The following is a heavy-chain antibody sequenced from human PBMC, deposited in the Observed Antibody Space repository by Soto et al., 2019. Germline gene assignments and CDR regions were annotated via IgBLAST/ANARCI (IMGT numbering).Heavy chain of an antibody. V-gene: IGHV3-30-3*01. CDR3: AREKSSGWPFNYYYYGMDV. Sequence: QSWGSLRLSCAASGVTFSSYAMHWVRQAPGKGLEWVAVISYDGSNKYYADSVKGRFTISRDNSKNTLYLQMNSLRAEDTAVYYCAREKSSGWPFNYYYYGMDVWGQGTTVTVSS. J-gene: IGHJ6*02. D-gene: IGHD6-19*01. CDR1: GVTFSSYA. CDR2: ISYDGSNK.